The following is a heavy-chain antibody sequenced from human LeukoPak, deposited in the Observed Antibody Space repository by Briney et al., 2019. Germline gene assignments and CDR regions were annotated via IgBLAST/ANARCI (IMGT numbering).Heavy chain of an antibody. CDR1: GFTFSSYG. Sequence: GGSLRLSCTASGFTFSSYGMSWVRQAPGKGLEWVSAISGSGGSTYYADSVKGRFTISRDNSKNTLYLQMNSLRAEDTAVYYCAKELYSSGRYSLVIHDAFDIWGQGTMVTVSS. J-gene: IGHJ3*02. V-gene: IGHV3-23*01. D-gene: IGHD6-19*01. CDR3: AKELYSSGRYSLVIHDAFDI. CDR2: ISGSGGST.